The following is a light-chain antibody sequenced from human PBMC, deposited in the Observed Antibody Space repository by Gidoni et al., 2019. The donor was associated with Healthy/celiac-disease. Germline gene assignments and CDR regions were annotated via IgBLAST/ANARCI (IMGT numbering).Light chain of an antibody. CDR2: DVS. CDR1: SSDVGGYNY. Sequence: QSALTQPASVSGSPGQSITISCTGTSSDVGGYNYVSWYQQHPGKAPKLMIYDVSNRPSGVSKRVSGSKSGNTASLTISGLQAEDEADYYCSSYTSSSTLENVVFGGGTKLTVL. CDR3: SSYTSSSTLENVV. J-gene: IGLJ2*01. V-gene: IGLV2-14*03.